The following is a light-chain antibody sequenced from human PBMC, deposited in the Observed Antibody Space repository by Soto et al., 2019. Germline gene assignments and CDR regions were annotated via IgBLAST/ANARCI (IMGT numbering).Light chain of an antibody. CDR1: QSINNW. J-gene: IGKJ4*01. CDR3: QQYNSYSPLT. Sequence: DLKMSHSPSTLSAYVGDRVTITCRASQSINNWLAWYQQKPGKAPELLIYHASSLGSGVPSRFSGSGSGTEFTLTISSLQPDDFATYYCQQYNSYSPLTFGGGTKVDI. CDR2: HAS. V-gene: IGKV1-5*01.